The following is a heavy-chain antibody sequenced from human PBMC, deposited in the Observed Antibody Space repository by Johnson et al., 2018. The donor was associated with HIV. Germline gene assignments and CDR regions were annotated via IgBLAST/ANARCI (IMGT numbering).Heavy chain of an antibody. CDR1: GFTFSSYW. Sequence: VQLVESGGGLVQPGGSLRLSCTTSGFTFSSYWMNWVRQAPGKGLEWVANIKQDGSEKYYVDSVKGRFTISRDNSKNTLYLQMNSLRAEDTAVYYCAKDQIPAAASRAFDIWGQGTMVTVSS. CDR2: IKQDGSEK. J-gene: IGHJ3*02. D-gene: IGHD6-13*01. V-gene: IGHV3-7*01. CDR3: AKDQIPAAASRAFDI.